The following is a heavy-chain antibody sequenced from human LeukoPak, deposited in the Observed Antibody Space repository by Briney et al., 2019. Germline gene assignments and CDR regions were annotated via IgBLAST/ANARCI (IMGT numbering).Heavy chain of an antibody. CDR3: ARDIDPAAITDAFDI. J-gene: IGHJ3*02. D-gene: IGHD2-2*01. Sequence: PGGSLRLSCAASGFTFSSYSMNWVRQAPGKGLEWVSYISSSSSTIYYADSVKGRFTISRDNAKNSLYLQMNSLRAEDTAVYYCARDIDPAAITDAFDIWGQGTMVTVSS. CDR2: ISSSSSTI. CDR1: GFTFSSYS. V-gene: IGHV3-48*04.